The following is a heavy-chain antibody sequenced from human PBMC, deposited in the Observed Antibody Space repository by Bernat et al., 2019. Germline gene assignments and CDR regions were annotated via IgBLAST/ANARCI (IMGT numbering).Heavy chain of an antibody. CDR2: IYSGGST. Sequence: EVQLVESGGGLVQPGGSLRLSCAASGFTVSSNYMSWVRQAPGKGLEWVSVIYSGGSTYYADSVKGRFTISRDNSKNTLYLQMNSLRAEDTAVYYCAKALTSSLYLGYAFDIWGQGTMVTVSS. J-gene: IGHJ3*02. D-gene: IGHD3-16*01. CDR1: GFTVSSNY. CDR3: AKALTSSLYLGYAFDI. V-gene: IGHV3-66*01.